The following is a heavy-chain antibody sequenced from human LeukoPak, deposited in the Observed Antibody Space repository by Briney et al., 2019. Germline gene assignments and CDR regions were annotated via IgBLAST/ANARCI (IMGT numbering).Heavy chain of an antibody. Sequence: VASVKVSCKASGYSFADYYMHWVRQAPGQGLEWMGWIKPNSGGTRSAQKFQGRVTVTRDTSIRTAYMELSRLRSDDTAIYYCARDKVAAAGLQADDYYYYYMDVWGKGTTVTVSS. CDR2: IKPNSGGT. CDR3: ARDKVAAAGLQADDYYYYYMDV. J-gene: IGHJ6*03. D-gene: IGHD6-13*01. V-gene: IGHV1-2*02. CDR1: GYSFADYY.